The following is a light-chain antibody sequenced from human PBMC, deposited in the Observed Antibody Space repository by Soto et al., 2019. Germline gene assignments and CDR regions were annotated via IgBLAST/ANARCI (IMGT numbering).Light chain of an antibody. J-gene: IGKJ1*01. CDR3: QQSYSTPWT. CDR1: HNTRGY. Sequence: DIRMTQSPSSLSASVRDRVTITCRASHNTRGYLNWYQQKPGKAPKLLIYAASNLQSGIPSRFSGSGSETDFTLTISSLQPEDFATYYCQQSYSTPWTFGQGTKVDIK. CDR2: AAS. V-gene: IGKV1-39*01.